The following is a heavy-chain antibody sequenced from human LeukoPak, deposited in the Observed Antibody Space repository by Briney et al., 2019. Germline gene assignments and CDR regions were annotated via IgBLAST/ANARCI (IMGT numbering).Heavy chain of an antibody. Sequence: PSETLSLTCSVSGASLSNYYWSWIRQPAGKGLEFIGLFYNSGSTNCNPSLKSRVTMSVDTSKNQFSLKLSSVTGADTAVYYCARVGHYALKDWGQGTLVTVSS. CDR3: ARVGHYALKD. D-gene: IGHD4-17*01. CDR2: FYNSGST. V-gene: IGHV4-4*07. J-gene: IGHJ4*02. CDR1: GASLSNYY.